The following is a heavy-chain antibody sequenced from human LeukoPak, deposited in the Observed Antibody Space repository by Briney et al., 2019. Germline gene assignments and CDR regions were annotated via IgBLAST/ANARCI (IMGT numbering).Heavy chain of an antibody. CDR1: GGSISSNSYY. Sequence: LETLSLTCTVSGGSISSNSYYWAWIRQPPGRGLEWIGSINYSGSTYYNPSLKSRVTISVDTTKIQFSLKLSSVTAADTTVYYCARGPSWGGVIFYWGQGTLVTVSS. J-gene: IGHJ4*02. CDR3: ARGPSWGGVIFY. V-gene: IGHV4-39*01. D-gene: IGHD3-10*01. CDR2: INYSGST.